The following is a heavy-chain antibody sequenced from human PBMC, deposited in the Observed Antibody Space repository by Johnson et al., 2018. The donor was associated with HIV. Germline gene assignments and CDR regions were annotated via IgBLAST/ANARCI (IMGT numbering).Heavy chain of an antibody. CDR1: GFTFSSYA. CDR2: ISYDETND. Sequence: QMHLVESGGGVVQPGRSLRLSCAASGFTFSSYAMHWVRQAPGKGLEWVAVISYDETNDYYADSVKGRFTISRDNPKNTLYLQMNSLRAEDTAIYYCAKLRKKQWLVGEAFDIWGQGTLVTVSS. V-gene: IGHV3-30*18. J-gene: IGHJ3*02. D-gene: IGHD6-19*01. CDR3: AKLRKKQWLVGEAFDI.